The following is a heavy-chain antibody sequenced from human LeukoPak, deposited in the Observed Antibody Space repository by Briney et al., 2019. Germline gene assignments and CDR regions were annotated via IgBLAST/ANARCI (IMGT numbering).Heavy chain of an antibody. CDR3: ARAADSSGYYSYYYGMDV. CDR2: ISSSSSYI. J-gene: IGHJ6*02. D-gene: IGHD3-22*01. CDR1: GFTFSSYS. V-gene: IGHV3-21*01. Sequence: GRSLRLSCAASGFTFSSYSMNWVRQAPGKGLEWVSSISSSSSYIYYADSVKGRFTISRDNAKNSPYLQMNSLRAEDTAVYYCARAADSSGYYSYYYGMDVWGQGTTVTVSS.